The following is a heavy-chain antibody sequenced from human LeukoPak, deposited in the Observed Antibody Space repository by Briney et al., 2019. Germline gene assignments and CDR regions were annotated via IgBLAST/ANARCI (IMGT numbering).Heavy chain of an antibody. CDR2: ITSSSSPI. Sequence: GGSLRLSCAASGFTFSTYNMIWVRQAPGKGLEWVSYITSSSSPIYYADSVKGRFTISRDNAKNSLYLQMNSLRAQDTAVYYCARDTAMANYFYYMDVSRKGTTVTVSS. V-gene: IGHV3-48*01. CDR1: GFTFSTYN. D-gene: IGHD5-18*01. J-gene: IGHJ6*03. CDR3: ARDTAMANYFYYMDV.